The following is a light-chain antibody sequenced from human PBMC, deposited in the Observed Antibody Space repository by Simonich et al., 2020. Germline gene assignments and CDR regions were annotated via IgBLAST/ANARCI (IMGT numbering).Light chain of an antibody. CDR3: MQALQTPRT. V-gene: IGKV2-28*01. CDR1: QSLLHSNGYYY. CDR2: LGS. J-gene: IGKJ1*01. Sequence: DIVMTQSPLSLPVTPGEPASISCRSSQSLLHSNGYYYLDWYLQKPGPSPQLLIYLGSNRASGVPDRFSGSGSGTDFTLKISRVEAEDVGVYYCMQALQTPRTFGQGTKVEIK.